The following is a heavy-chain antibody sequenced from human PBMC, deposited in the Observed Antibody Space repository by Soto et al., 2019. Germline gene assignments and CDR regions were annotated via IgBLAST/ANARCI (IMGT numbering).Heavy chain of an antibody. CDR1: GFTFSSYG. CDR3: AKPLPYSSGWQIDY. D-gene: IGHD6-19*01. J-gene: IGHJ4*02. V-gene: IGHV3-30*18. CDR2: ISYDGSNK. Sequence: HPGGSLRLSCAASGFTFSSYGMHWVRQAPGKGLEWVAVISYDGSNKYYADSVKGRFTISRDNSKNTLYLQMNSLRAEDTAVYYCAKPLPYSSGWQIDYWGQGTLVTVSS.